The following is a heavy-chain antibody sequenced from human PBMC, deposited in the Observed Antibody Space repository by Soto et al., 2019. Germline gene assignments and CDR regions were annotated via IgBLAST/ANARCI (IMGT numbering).Heavy chain of an antibody. Sequence: SVKVSCKASGFTFTSSAVQWVRQARGQRLEWIGWIVVGSGNTNYAQKFQERVTITRDMSTSTVYMELSSLRSEDTAVYYCAAAPLVLYDYVWGSYRTPFDYWGQGTLVTVSS. J-gene: IGHJ4*02. CDR3: AAAPLVLYDYVWGSYRTPFDY. CDR2: IVVGSGNT. D-gene: IGHD3-16*02. CDR1: GFTFTSSA. V-gene: IGHV1-58*01.